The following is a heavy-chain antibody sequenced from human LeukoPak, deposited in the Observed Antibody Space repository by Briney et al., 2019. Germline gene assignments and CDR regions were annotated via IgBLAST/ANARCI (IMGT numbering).Heavy chain of an antibody. CDR1: GFTFSSYA. CDR3: AKVRWDSSSSYYFDY. J-gene: IGHJ4*02. V-gene: IGHV3-23*01. Sequence: GGSLRLSCAASGFTFSSYAMSWFRQAPGKGLEWASAISGSGGSTYYADSVKGRFTISRDNSKNTLYLQMNSLRAEDTAVYYCAKVRWDSSSSYYFDYWGQGTLVTVSS. D-gene: IGHD6-6*01. CDR2: ISGSGGST.